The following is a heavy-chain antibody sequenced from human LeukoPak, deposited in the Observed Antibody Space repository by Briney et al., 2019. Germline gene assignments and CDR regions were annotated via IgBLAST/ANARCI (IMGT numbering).Heavy chain of an antibody. CDR2: IYYSGST. Sequence: SETLSLTCTVSGGSISSYYWSWIRQPPGKGLEWIGYIYYSGSTNYNRSLKSRVTISVDTSKNQFSLKVSSVTAADTAVYYCARDSGPRFDYWGQGTLVTVSS. CDR1: GGSISSYY. V-gene: IGHV4-59*01. CDR3: ARDSGPRFDY. J-gene: IGHJ4*02. D-gene: IGHD6-19*01.